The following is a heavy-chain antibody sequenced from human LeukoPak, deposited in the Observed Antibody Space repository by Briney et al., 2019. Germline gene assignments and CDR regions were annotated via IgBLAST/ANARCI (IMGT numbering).Heavy chain of an antibody. J-gene: IGHJ4*02. Sequence: GGSLRLSCAASGFTFSSYAMHWVRQAPGKGLEWVAVVSYDGSIKYYADSVKGRFTISRDNSKNTLYLQMNSLRAEDTAVYYCARGLSTMVRGVSPNFDYWGQGTLVSVSS. CDR3: ARGLSTMVRGVSPNFDY. CDR2: VSYDGSIK. CDR1: GFTFSSYA. V-gene: IGHV3-30-3*01. D-gene: IGHD3-10*01.